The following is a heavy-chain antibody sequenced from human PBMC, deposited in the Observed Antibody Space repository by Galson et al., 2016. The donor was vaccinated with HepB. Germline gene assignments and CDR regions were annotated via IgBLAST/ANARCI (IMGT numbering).Heavy chain of an antibody. J-gene: IGHJ4*02. D-gene: IGHD2/OR15-2a*01. CDR1: GGSISSHDW. V-gene: IGHV4-4*02. CDR3: ARNGFYCLDY. Sequence: SETLSLTCAVSGGSISSHDWWSWVRQPPGKGLEWIGEIYHSGSTNYNPSLKSRVTISVDNFKNQFSLKLTSVTAADTAVYYCARNGFYCLDYWGQGTLVTVSS. CDR2: IYHSGST.